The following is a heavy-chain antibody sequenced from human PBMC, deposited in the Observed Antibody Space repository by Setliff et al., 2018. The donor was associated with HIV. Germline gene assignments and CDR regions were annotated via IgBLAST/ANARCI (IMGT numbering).Heavy chain of an antibody. D-gene: IGHD2-2*01. J-gene: IGHJ5*02. V-gene: IGHV1-46*01. CDR2: INPSGGST. CDR3: ARDVPTYCSSINCYDTMNQNWFDP. Sequence: ASVKVSCKASGYTFTRYYMHWVRQAPGQGLEWMGVINPSGGSTSYAQKFQGRVTMTGDTSTSTVYMELSSLRSEDTAVYYCARDVPTYCSSINCYDTMNQNWFDPWGQGTLVTVSS. CDR1: GYTFTRYY.